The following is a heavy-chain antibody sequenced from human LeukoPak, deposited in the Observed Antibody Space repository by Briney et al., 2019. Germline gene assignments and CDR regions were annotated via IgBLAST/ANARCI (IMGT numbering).Heavy chain of an antibody. D-gene: IGHD2-15*01. J-gene: IGHJ5*02. CDR1: GFTFSIYW. CDR3: ARALGSAAATRNWFDP. V-gene: IGHV3-7*04. CDR2: INQNGNEK. Sequence: SGGSLRLSCAASGFTFSIYWMTWVRQAPGKGLEWVANINQNGNEKHYGDSLEGRFSISRDNAKNSLFLQMNSLGAEDTALYYCARALGSAAATRNWFDPWGQGALVTVSS.